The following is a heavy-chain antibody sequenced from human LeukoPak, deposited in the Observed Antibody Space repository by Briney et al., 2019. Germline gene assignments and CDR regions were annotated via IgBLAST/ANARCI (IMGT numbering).Heavy chain of an antibody. V-gene: IGHV3-30*18. J-gene: IGHJ6*02. CDR3: AKSVYYGSGVSYYYYGMDV. CDR2: ISYDGSNK. D-gene: IGHD3-10*01. CDR1: GFTFSSYG. Sequence: GGSLRLSCAASGFTFSSYGMHWVRQAPGKGLEWVAVISYDGSNKYYADSVKGRFTISRDNSKNTLYLQMNSLRAEDTAVYYCAKSVYYGSGVSYYYYGMDVWGQGTTVTVSS.